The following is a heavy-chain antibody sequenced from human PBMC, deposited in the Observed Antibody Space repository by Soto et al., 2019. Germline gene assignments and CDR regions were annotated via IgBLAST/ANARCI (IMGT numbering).Heavy chain of an antibody. V-gene: IGHV1-46*01. Sequence: GASVKVSCKASGYTFTSYYMHWVRQAPGQGLEWMGIINPSGGSTSYAQKFQGRVTMTRDTSTSTVYMELSSLRSEDTAVYYCTASLEGGEYGANSAFDYWGQGTLVTVSS. J-gene: IGHJ4*02. CDR1: GYTFTSYY. CDR2: INPSGGST. D-gene: IGHD4-17*01. CDR3: TASLEGGEYGANSAFDY.